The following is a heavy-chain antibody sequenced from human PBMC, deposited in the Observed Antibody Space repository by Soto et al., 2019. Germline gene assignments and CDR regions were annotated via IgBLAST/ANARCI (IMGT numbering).Heavy chain of an antibody. CDR1: GYTFTSYG. CDR2: ISAYNGNT. Sequence: RASVKVSCKASGYTFTSYGISWVRQAPGQGLEWMGWISAYNGNTNYAQKLQGRVTMTTDTSTSTAYMELRSLRSDDTAVYYCARVVRLRFSNWFDPWGQGTLATVSS. D-gene: IGHD5-12*01. CDR3: ARVVRLRFSNWFDP. V-gene: IGHV1-18*04. J-gene: IGHJ5*02.